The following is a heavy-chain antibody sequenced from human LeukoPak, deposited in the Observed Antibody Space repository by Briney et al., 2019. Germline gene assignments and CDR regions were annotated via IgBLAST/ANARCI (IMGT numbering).Heavy chain of an antibody. CDR2: ISGSGFAT. D-gene: IGHD6-19*01. CDR1: AFTFSNYA. V-gene: IGHV3-23*01. Sequence: GGSLRLSCAASAFTFSNYAMSWVRQAPGKGLEWVSGISGSGFATYYADSVEGRFTISRDNSKNTLYLQMNSLRAEDTAVYYCAKDSVAAPRYYFDYWGQGTQVTVSS. CDR3: AKDSVAAPRYYFDY. J-gene: IGHJ4*02.